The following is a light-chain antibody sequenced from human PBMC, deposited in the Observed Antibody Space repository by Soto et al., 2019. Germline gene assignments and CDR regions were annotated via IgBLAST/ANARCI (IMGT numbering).Light chain of an antibody. CDR3: QQYGSSPYT. CDR1: QNFGNTF. J-gene: IGKJ2*01. V-gene: IGKV3-20*01. CDR2: GVS. Sequence: EIVLTQSPGNLSLSPGERATLSCRASQNFGNTFLAWYQQKPGQAPRLLIYGVSSRATGIPDGFSGSGSETDFTLTISRLEPEDFAVYYCQQYGSSPYTFGQGTKLEIK.